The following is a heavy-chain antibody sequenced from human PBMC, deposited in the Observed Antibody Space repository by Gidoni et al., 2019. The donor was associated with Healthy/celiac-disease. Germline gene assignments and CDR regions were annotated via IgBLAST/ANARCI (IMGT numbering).Heavy chain of an antibody. V-gene: IGHV1-69*06. Sequence: QVQLVQSGAEVTQPGSSVKVSCKASACTFSSYAISWVRQAPGQGLEWMGGIIPIFGTANYAQKFQGRVTITADKSTSTAYMELSSLRSEDTAVYYCARAGCTNGVCYSLDYWGQGTLVTVSS. D-gene: IGHD2-8*01. CDR1: ACTFSSYA. CDR3: ARAGCTNGVCYSLDY. CDR2: IIPIFGTA. J-gene: IGHJ4*02.